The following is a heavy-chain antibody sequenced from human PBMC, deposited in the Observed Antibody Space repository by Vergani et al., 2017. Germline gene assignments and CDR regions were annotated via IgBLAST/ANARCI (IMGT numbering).Heavy chain of an antibody. CDR1: GFSFRNAW. V-gene: IGHV3-15*07. Sequence: EVQLVESGGGIVKPGGSLRLSCVASGFSFRNAWMNWVRRTPGKGLEWVGRIKSTFDRGTTDHAAAVKGRFTISRNDSKNTLFLQMNGLKTEDIGVYYCTTDPRYCGDGSCYCLRDHHYCGMDVWGQGTTVTVSS. D-gene: IGHD2-21*01. CDR2: IKSTFDRGTT. CDR3: TTDPRYCGDGSCYCLRDHHYCGMDV. J-gene: IGHJ6*02.